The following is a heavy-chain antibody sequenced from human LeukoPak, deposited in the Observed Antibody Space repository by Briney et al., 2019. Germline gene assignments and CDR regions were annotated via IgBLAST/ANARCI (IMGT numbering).Heavy chain of an antibody. CDR3: ARGMDYGDYYYGMDV. J-gene: IGHJ6*02. Sequence: ASVKVSCKASGGTFSSYAISWVRQAPGQGLEWVGGIIPIFGTANYAQKFQGRVTITADESTSTAYMELSSLRSEDTAVYYCARGMDYGDYYYGMDVWGQGTTVTVSS. V-gene: IGHV1-69*13. CDR2: IIPIFGTA. D-gene: IGHD4-17*01. CDR1: GGTFSSYA.